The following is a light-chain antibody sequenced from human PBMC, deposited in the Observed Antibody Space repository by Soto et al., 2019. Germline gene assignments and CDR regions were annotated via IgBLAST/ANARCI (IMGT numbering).Light chain of an antibody. J-gene: IGKJ5*01. V-gene: IGKV3-15*01. CDR1: ESASTN. CDR3: QQYNKWPFT. CDR2: GAS. Sequence: EILMTQSPATLSVSSGDSVTLSCGASESASTNFAWYQQKPGQTPRLLVYGASSMAAGVPARFSGSGSGTEFSLTISSLQSEDFAVYYCQQYNKWPFTFGQGTRLEIK.